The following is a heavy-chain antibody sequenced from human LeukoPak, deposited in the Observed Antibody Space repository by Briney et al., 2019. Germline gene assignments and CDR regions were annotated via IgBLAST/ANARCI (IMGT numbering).Heavy chain of an antibody. CDR3: ARVGATEGFDY. J-gene: IGHJ4*02. Sequence: PSETLSLTCTVSGGSISSYYWSWIRQPAGKGLEWIGRIYTSGSTNYNPSLKSRVTMSVDTYTNQFSLKLSSITAAATAVYYCARVGATEGFDYWGQGTLVTVSS. CDR1: GGSISSYY. CDR2: IYTSGST. V-gene: IGHV4-4*07. D-gene: IGHD1-26*01.